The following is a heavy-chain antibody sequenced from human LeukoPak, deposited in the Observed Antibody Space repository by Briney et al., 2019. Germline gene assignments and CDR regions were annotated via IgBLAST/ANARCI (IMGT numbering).Heavy chain of an antibody. V-gene: IGHV4-59*08. CDR1: GGSISSYY. D-gene: IGHD5-24*01. CDR2: IYYSGST. J-gene: IGHJ4*02. CDR3: ARLNDGYNFKELEY. Sequence: PSETLSLTCTVSGGSISSYYWSWIRQPPGKGLEWIGYIYYSGSTNYNPSLKSRVTISVDTSKNQFSLKLSPVTAADTAVYYCARLNDGYNFKELEYWGQGTLVTVSS.